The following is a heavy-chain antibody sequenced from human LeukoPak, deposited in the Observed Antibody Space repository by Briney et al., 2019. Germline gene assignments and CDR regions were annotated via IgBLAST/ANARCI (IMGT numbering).Heavy chain of an antibody. V-gene: IGHV3-66*02. CDR2: IFPGGST. J-gene: IGHJ5*02. CDR3: ARRSGSGSENYIDP. Sequence: GGSLRHSCAATGFTVRDNQLTWVRPAPGKGLEWVSAIFPGGSTYYAHSVKGRFTIFRDTSENTLDLQMNSLRAEDTAVYYCARRSGSGSENYIDPWGQGILVTVSS. D-gene: IGHD3-10*01. CDR1: GFTVRDNQ.